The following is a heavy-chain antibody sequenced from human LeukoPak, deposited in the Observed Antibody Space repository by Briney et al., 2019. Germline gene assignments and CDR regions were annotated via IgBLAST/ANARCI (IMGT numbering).Heavy chain of an antibody. CDR2: ISSSSSTI. J-gene: IGHJ5*02. V-gene: IGHV3-48*01. CDR3: ARDSTARTGNNWFDP. Sequence: PGGSLRLSCAASGFTFSSYSMNWVRQAPGKGLEWVSYISSSSSTIYYADSVKGRFTISRDNAKNSLYLQMNSLRAEDTAVYYCARDSTARTGNNWFDPWGQGTLVTVSS. D-gene: IGHD1/OR15-1a*01. CDR1: GFTFSSYS.